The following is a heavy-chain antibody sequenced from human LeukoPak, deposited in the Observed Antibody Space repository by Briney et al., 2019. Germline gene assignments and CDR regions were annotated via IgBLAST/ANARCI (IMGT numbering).Heavy chain of an antibody. CDR1: GYTFTSYG. CDR2: ISAYNGNT. CDR3: ARAPFIDCSSTSCPFDP. J-gene: IGHJ5*02. D-gene: IGHD2-2*01. V-gene: IGHV1-18*01. Sequence: ASVKVSCKASGYTFTSYGISWVRQAPGQGLEWMGWISAYNGNTNYAQKLQGRVTMTTDTSTSTAYMEQRSLRSDDTAVYYCARAPFIDCSSTSCPFDPWGQGTLVTVSS.